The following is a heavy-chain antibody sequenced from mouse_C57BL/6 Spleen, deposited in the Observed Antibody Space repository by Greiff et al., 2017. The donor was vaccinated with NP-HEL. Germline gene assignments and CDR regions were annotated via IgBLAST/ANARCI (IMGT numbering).Heavy chain of an antibody. CDR3: ARSVQLRPWFAY. D-gene: IGHD3-2*02. CDR2: INPSNGGT. V-gene: IGHV1-53*01. CDR1: GYTFTSYW. Sequence: QVQLQQPGTELVKPGASVKLSCKASGYTFTSYWMHWVKQRPGQGLEWIGNINPSNGGTNYNEKFKSKATLTVDKSSSAAYMQLSSLTSEDSAVYYCARSVQLRPWFAYWGQGTLVTVSA. J-gene: IGHJ3*01.